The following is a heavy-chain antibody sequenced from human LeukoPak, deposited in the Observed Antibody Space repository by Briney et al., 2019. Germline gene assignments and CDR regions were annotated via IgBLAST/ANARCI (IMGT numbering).Heavy chain of an antibody. J-gene: IGHJ4*02. CDR3: AEVNTD. CDR1: EFTFRTYW. Sequence: GGSLRLSCAASEFTFRTYWMSWVRQAPGKGLEWVANIKEDASETNYADAVKGRFTISRDNARNSLFLQMSSLRAEDTAVYYCAEVNTDWGQGTLVTVSS. V-gene: IGHV3-7*01. D-gene: IGHD3-22*01. CDR2: IKEDASET.